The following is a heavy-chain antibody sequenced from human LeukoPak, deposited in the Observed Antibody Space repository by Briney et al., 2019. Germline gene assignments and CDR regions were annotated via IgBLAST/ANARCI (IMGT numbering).Heavy chain of an antibody. Sequence: ASLKVSCKASGNTFTVHYLHWLRQAPGQGLEWMGWIKPDSGATNFAQNFQGRVTMTSDTSINTAYMELSSLTSDDTAMYYCARDHDYGPDYWGRGTLVTVSA. CDR2: IKPDSGAT. CDR3: ARDHDYGPDY. J-gene: IGHJ4*02. V-gene: IGHV1-2*02. D-gene: IGHD4/OR15-4a*01. CDR1: GNTFTVHY.